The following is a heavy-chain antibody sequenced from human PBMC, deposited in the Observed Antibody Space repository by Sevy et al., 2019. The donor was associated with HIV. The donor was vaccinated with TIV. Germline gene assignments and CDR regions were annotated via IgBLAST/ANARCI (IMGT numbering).Heavy chain of an antibody. CDR1: GFSFSTFW. V-gene: IGHV3-7*04. CDR3: ARGNSGSFDY. CDR2: IKQDESEK. Sequence: GGSLRPSCAASGFSFSTFWMHWVRKAPGKGLEGVANIKQDESEKYYVASVKGRFTISRDNAKNSVYLQMNSLRPEDTAIYYCARGNSGSFDYWGQGTLVTVSS. J-gene: IGHJ4*02. D-gene: IGHD3-22*01.